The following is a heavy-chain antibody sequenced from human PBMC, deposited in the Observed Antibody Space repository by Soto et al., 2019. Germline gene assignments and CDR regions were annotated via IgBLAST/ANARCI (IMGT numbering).Heavy chain of an antibody. CDR1: GGSFSGYY. CDR2: INHSGTI. D-gene: IGHD2-21*02. CDR3: ARADRTLVTSYSLDV. Sequence: SDSLSITCAVYGGSFSGYYWTWIRQPPGKGLEWIGEINHSGTINFNPSLKSRLTISLDTSKKHFSLKLSSVTDADTAAYYCARADRTLVTSYSLDVWGQGTTVTVSS. V-gene: IGHV4-34*01. J-gene: IGHJ6*02.